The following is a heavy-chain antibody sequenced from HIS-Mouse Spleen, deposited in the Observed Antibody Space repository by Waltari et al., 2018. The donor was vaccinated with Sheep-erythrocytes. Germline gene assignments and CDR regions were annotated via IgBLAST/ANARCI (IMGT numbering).Heavy chain of an antibody. CDR2: ISSRSSYI. D-gene: IGHD1-26*01. V-gene: IGHV3-21*01. J-gene: IGHJ4*02. Sequence: EVQLVESGGGLVKPGGSLRLSCAASGFTFSSYSMNWVRQAPGKGVEWVASISSRSSYIYYADSVNGRFTISRDNAKNSLYLQMNSLRAEDTAVYYCARVASGATFDYWGQGTLVTVSS. CDR1: GFTFSSYS. CDR3: ARVASGATFDY.